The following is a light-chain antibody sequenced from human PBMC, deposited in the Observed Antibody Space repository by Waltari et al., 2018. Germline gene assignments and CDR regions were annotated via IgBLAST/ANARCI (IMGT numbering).Light chain of an antibody. Sequence: DIVLTQSPATLSLSPGERATLSCRASQNVATHFAWYQQKPGQPPRLLIYDASTRAAGIPARFSGRGSGTDFSLTSSPVEPEDFAIYYCHQRSARDTFGQGTRLEIK. CDR3: HQRSARDT. CDR2: DAS. CDR1: QNVATH. V-gene: IGKV3-11*01. J-gene: IGKJ5*01.